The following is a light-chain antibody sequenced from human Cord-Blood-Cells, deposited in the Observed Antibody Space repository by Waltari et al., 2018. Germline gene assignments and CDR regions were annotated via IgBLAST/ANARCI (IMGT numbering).Light chain of an antibody. CDR2: KAS. J-gene: IGKJ1*01. CDR3: QQYNSYSRT. V-gene: IGKV1-5*03. CDR1: QIISSW. Sequence: DIQMTQSPSTLSASVGDRVTITCRASQIISSWLAWYQQKPGKDPKLLIYKASSLESGVPSRFSGSGSGTEFTLTISSLQPDDFATYYCQQYNSYSRTFGQGTKVEIK.